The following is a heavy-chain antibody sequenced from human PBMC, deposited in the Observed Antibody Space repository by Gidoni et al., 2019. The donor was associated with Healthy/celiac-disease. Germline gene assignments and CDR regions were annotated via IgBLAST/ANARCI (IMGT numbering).Heavy chain of an antibody. Sequence: QLQLQESGPGLVKPSETLSLTCTVSGGSISSCSYYWGWIRQPPGKGLEWIGSIYYSGSTYYNPSLKSRVTISVDTSKNQFSLKLSSVTAADTAVYYCARESAGSWYGNWFDPWGQGTLVTVSS. CDR2: IYYSGST. D-gene: IGHD6-13*01. CDR1: GGSISSCSYY. J-gene: IGHJ5*02. V-gene: IGHV4-39*02. CDR3: ARESAGSWYGNWFDP.